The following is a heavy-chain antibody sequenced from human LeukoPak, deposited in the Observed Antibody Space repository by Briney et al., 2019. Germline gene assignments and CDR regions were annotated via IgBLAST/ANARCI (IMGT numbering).Heavy chain of an antibody. V-gene: IGHV4-39*01. CDR1: GGSISSSSYY. D-gene: IGHD1-26*01. CDR3: ARVEWGIVGATTFRYGMDV. Sequence: SETLSLTCTVSGGSISSSSYYWGWIRQPPGKGLEWIGSIYYSGSTYYNPSLKSRATISVDTSKNQFSLKLSSVTAADTAVYYCARVEWGIVGATTFRYGMDVWGQGTTVTVSS. J-gene: IGHJ6*02. CDR2: IYYSGST.